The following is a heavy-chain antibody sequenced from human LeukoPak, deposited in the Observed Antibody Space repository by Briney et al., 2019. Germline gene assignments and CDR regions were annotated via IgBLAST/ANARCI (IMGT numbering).Heavy chain of an antibody. CDR1: GGSISSSSYY. J-gene: IGHJ5*02. V-gene: IGHV4-39*07. CDR3: ARVGKSIAVAEEDWFDP. D-gene: IGHD6-19*01. Sequence: PSETLSLTCTVSGGSISSSSYYWGWIRQPPGKGLEWIGSIYYSGSTYYNPSLKSRVTISVDTSKNQFSLKLSSVTAADTAVYYCARVGKSIAVAEEDWFDPWGQGTLVTVSS. CDR2: IYYSGST.